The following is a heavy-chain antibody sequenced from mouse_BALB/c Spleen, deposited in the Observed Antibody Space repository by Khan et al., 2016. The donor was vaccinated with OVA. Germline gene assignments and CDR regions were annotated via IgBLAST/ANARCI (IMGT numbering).Heavy chain of an antibody. CDR1: GFSLTTYG. V-gene: IGHV2-2*02. J-gene: IGHJ3*01. CDR2: IWSGGST. D-gene: IGHD2-4*01. Sequence: VKLEESGPGLVQPSQSLSITCTVSGFSLTTYGVHWVRQSPGKGLEWLGVIWSGGSTDYNAAFISRLSISKHRSKSQVFFKMNSLQVNDTAIYYCARNYDYDEGLAYWGQGTLVTVSA. CDR3: ARNYDYDEGLAY.